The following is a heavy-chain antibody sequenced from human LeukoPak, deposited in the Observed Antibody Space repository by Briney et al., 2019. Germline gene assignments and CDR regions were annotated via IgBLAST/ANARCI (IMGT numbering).Heavy chain of an antibody. V-gene: IGHV3-53*01. CDR1: GFTFNAFG. CDR2: IYSGGST. J-gene: IGHJ5*02. D-gene: IGHD3-3*01. CDR3: ARINTNYDFWSGYRGFDP. Sequence: GGSLRLSCAASGFTFNAFGMNWVRQAPGKGLEWVSTIYSGGSTYYADSVKGRFTTSRDTSKNTLYLQMNSLRAEDTAVYYCARINTNYDFWSGYRGFDPWGQGTLVTVSS.